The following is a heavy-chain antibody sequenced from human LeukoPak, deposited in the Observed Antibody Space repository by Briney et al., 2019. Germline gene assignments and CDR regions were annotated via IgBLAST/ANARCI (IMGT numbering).Heavy chain of an antibody. CDR2: ISSPSTNI. Sequence: GGSLRLSCAASGFMFTSYSMNWVRQAPGKGLEWVAYISSPSTNIYYVDSVKGRFTISRDNAKNSLYLQMSSLRAEDTAVYYCASEIPNLRYCSSSSCDYWGQGTLVTVSS. CDR3: ASEIPNLRYCSSSSCDY. D-gene: IGHD2-2*01. V-gene: IGHV3-48*04. CDR1: GFMFTSYS. J-gene: IGHJ4*02.